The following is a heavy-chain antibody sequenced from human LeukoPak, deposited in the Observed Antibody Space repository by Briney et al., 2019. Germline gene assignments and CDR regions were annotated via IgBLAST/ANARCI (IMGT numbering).Heavy chain of an antibody. V-gene: IGHV4-39*01. CDR1: GDSISSSSYY. CDR2: IYYSGST. J-gene: IGHJ5*02. D-gene: IGHD2-2*01. CDR3: ARWSGVTPIVVVPADYGFDP. Sequence: SETVSLTCTVSGDSISSSSYYWGWIRQPPGKGLEWIGSIYYSGSTYYNPSLKSRVTISVDTSKNQFSLKLSSVTAADTAVYYCARWSGVTPIVVVPADYGFDPWGQGTLVTVSS.